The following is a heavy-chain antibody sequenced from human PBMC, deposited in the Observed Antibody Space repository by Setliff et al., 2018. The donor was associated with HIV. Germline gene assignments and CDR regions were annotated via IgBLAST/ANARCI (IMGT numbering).Heavy chain of an antibody. J-gene: IGHJ4*02. Sequence: PGESLKISCAASGFTLSNYWMHWVRQAPGKGLVWVSRINTDGRTTSYADSVQGRFTISRDNAKNTLYLQMNSLRAEDTALYYCARLGKHDAGIFDYWGQGTLVTVSS. V-gene: IGHV3-74*01. D-gene: IGHD1-1*01. CDR3: ARLGKHDAGIFDY. CDR2: INTDGRTT. CDR1: GFTLSNYW.